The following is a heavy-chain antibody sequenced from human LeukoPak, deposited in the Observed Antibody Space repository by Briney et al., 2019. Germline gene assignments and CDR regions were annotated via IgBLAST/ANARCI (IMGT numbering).Heavy chain of an antibody. CDR1: GDSVSSNSVA. J-gene: IGHJ4*02. CDR2: TYYRSKWYN. D-gene: IGHD5-18*01. Sequence: SQNLSLTCAISGDSVSSNSVAWNWIRQSPSRGLEWLGGTYYRSKWYNDYAVSVNSRITINPDTSKNQFSLQLNSVTPEDTAVYYSARGYSYAFDYWGQGTLVTVSS. CDR3: ARGYSYAFDY. V-gene: IGHV6-1*01.